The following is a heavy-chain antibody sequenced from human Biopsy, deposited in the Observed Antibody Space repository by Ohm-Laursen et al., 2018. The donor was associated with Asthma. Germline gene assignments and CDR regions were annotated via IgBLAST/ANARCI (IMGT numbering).Heavy chain of an antibody. CDR3: SRDRGGSTRGGFYYYGMDV. D-gene: IGHD2-15*01. CDR2: ISWNSGTI. V-gene: IGHV3-9*01. J-gene: IGHJ6*02. CDR1: GFTFEEYA. Sequence: SLRLSCTASGFTFEEYAMHWVRKPPGKGLEWVSGISWNSGTIAYADSVKGRFTISRDNSNNSVYLQMNSLRPEDTALYFCSRDRGGSTRGGFYYYGMDVWGQGTTVTVSS.